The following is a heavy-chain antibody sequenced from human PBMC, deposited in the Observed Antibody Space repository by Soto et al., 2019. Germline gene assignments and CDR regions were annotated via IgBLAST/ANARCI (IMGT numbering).Heavy chain of an antibody. CDR2: IYYSGST. CDR3: ASVVVGYCSGGSCYYFDY. Sequence: PSETLSLTCTVSGGSISSGGYYWSWIRQHPGKGLEWIGYIYYSGSTYYNPSLKSRVTISVDTSKNQFSLKLSSVTAADTAVYYCASVVVGYCSGGSCYYFDYWGQGTLVTVSS. J-gene: IGHJ4*02. V-gene: IGHV4-31*03. CDR1: GGSISSGGYY. D-gene: IGHD2-15*01.